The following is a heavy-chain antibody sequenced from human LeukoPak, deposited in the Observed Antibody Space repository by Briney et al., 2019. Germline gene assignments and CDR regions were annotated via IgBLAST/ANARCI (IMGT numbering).Heavy chain of an antibody. Sequence: SGPTLVKPTQTLTLTCTFSGFSLSTSGVGVGWIRQPPGKALEWLALIYWNDDKRYSPSLKSRLTITKDTSKNQVVLTMTNMDPVDTATYYCAHRGAAAITFDYWGQGALVTVSS. CDR2: IYWNDDK. V-gene: IGHV2-5*01. CDR1: GFSLSTSGVG. D-gene: IGHD6-13*01. J-gene: IGHJ4*02. CDR3: AHRGAAAITFDY.